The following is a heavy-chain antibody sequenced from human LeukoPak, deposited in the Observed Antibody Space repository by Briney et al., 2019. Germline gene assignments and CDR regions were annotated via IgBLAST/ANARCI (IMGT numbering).Heavy chain of an antibody. V-gene: IGHV3-7*01. D-gene: IGHD3/OR15-3a*01. Sequence: PGGSLRLSCAASGFTFSSYWMTWVRQAPGKGLEWVANLNQYGNDKYYADSVRGRFTISRDNARDSLYLQMNSLRAEDTALYYCSRYLGTGRPHDFWGQGTLVTVSS. J-gene: IGHJ4*02. CDR3: SRYLGTGRPHDF. CDR1: GFTFSSYW. CDR2: LNQYGNDK.